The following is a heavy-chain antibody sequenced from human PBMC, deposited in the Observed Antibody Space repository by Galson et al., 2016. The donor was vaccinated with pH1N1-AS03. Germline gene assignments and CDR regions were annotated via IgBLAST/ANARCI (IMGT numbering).Heavy chain of an antibody. V-gene: IGHV6-1*01. Sequence: CAISGDSVSSNIDAWNWIRQSPSGGLEWLGRTYWRSKWYTDYAVSVKSRITINPDTSKNQFSLQLNSVTPEDTAVYYCARGRYSAFGIWGQGTMVTVSS. J-gene: IGHJ3*02. CDR3: ARGRYSAFGI. CDR2: TYWRSKWYT. D-gene: IGHD1-1*01. CDR1: GDSVSSNIDA.